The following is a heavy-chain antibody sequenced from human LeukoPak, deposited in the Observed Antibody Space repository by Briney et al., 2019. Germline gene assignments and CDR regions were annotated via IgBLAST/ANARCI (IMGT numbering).Heavy chain of an antibody. CDR3: ARGSYCSSTSCLYFDH. J-gene: IGHJ4*02. CDR1: GGPFSPYG. CDR2: IIPIFGTA. Sequence: GASVTVSCTASGGPFSPYGLSWVRHAPGQGLEWMGRIIPIFGTANYAQKFQGRVTITADESTSTAYMELSSLRSEDTAVYYCARGSYCSSTSCLYFDHWGQGTLVTVSS. V-gene: IGHV1-69*13. D-gene: IGHD2-2*01.